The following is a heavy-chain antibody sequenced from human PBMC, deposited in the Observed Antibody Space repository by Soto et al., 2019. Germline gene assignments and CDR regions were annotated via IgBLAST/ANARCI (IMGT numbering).Heavy chain of an antibody. CDR3: AIGRRKTSGSNTWFAP. J-gene: IGHJ5*02. V-gene: IGHV3-23*01. CDR1: GVTFNSSA. D-gene: IGHD3-22*01. CDR2: ISETGGGK. Sequence: EVQLLESGGGLVQPGGSLRLSCEASGVTFNSSAMNWVRQAPGKGLEWVSTISETGGGKFYADSVKGRFTISRDNSKNTLYLQMNSLRADDTAVYFCAIGRRKTSGSNTWFAPWGRGTLVTVSS.